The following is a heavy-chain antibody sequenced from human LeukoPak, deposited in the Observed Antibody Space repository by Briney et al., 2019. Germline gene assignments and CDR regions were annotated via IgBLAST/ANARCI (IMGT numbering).Heavy chain of an antibody. D-gene: IGHD6-6*01. J-gene: IGHJ4*02. V-gene: IGHV3-30*04. CDR2: ISYDGSNK. CDR1: GFTFSSYA. Sequence: GGSLRLSCAASGFTFSSYAMHWVRQAPGKGLEWVAVISYDGSNKYYADSVKGRFTISRDNSKNTLYLQMNSLRAEDTAVYYCARDWIAARQEYYFDYWGQGTLVTVSS. CDR3: ARDWIAARQEYYFDY.